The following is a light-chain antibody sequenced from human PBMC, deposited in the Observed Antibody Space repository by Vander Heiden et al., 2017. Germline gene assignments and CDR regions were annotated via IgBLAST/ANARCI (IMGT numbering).Light chain of an antibody. Sequence: EIALTPSPATLSLSPGERATLSCRASQSISSYLAWYQQKPGQAPKLLIYDASSRATGIPARFSGSGSGTDFTLTISSLEPEDFAIYYCQQRSNWPLTFGGGTKVEIK. J-gene: IGKJ4*01. V-gene: IGKV3-11*01. CDR1: QSISSY. CDR3: QQRSNWPLT. CDR2: DAS.